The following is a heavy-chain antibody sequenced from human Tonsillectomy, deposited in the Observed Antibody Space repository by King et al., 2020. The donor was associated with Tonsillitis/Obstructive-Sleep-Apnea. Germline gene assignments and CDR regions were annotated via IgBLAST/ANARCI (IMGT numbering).Heavy chain of an antibody. D-gene: IGHD6-19*01. V-gene: IGHV4-39*01. CDR2: IYYSGRT. CDR3: VGSGWYNWFDP. Sequence: QLQESGPGLVKPSETLSLTCTVSGGSISSSSYYWGWIRQPPGKGLEWIGSIYYSGRTYYNPSLKSRVTISVDTSKNQFSLKLSSVTAADTAVYYCVGSGWYNWFDPWGQGTLVTVSS. J-gene: IGHJ5*02. CDR1: GGSISSSSYY.